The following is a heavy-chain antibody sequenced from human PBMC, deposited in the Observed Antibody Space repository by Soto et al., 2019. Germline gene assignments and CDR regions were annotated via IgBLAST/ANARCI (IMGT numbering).Heavy chain of an antibody. CDR2: IYDSGTT. V-gene: IGHV4-4*02. J-gene: IGHJ4*02. CDR1: GGSFSRGYW. Sequence: QVQLQESGPGLVKPSGTLSLTCAVSGGSFSRGYWWSWVRQPPGKGLEWIGEIYDSGTTNYSPSLKSRATILVDKSKNQFSLRLRSVSAADTALYYCARGGGLNTRWYEGGFDSWGQGTLVTVSS. D-gene: IGHD6-13*01. CDR3: ARGGGLNTRWYEGGFDS.